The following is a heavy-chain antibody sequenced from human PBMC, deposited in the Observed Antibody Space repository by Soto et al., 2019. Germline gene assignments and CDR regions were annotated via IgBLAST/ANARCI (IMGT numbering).Heavy chain of an antibody. CDR2: ISSGGHTA. Sequence: VRVLDSGGGLVQPGGSLRLTCAASGFGFSNFAMTWVRQAPGKGIEWVSFISSGGHTANYADSVKGRFTISRDNYRNTVVLQMNSLRADDTAVYHCAKVRGGGFGDALDYWGQGTLVTVSP. D-gene: IGHD3-16*01. V-gene: IGHV3-23*01. CDR3: AKVRGGGFGDALDY. CDR1: GFGFSNFA. J-gene: IGHJ4*02.